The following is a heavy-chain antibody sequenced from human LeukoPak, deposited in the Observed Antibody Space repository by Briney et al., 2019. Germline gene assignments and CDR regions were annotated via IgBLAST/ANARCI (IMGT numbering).Heavy chain of an antibody. CDR2: INHSGRT. J-gene: IGHJ4*02. V-gene: IGHV4-34*01. CDR1: GGSFSGYY. CDR3: ARGRAKYDFWSGYYTTTSIFDY. D-gene: IGHD3-3*01. Sequence: SETLSLNCAVYGGSFSGYYWSWIRQPPGNGLEWIGEINHSGRTNYNPSLKSRVTISVDTPKNQFSLKLSSVTAADTAVYYCARGRAKYDFWSGYYTTTSIFDYWGQGTLVTVSS.